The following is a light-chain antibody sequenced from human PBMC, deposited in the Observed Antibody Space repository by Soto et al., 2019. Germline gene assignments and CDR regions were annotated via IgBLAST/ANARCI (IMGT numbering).Light chain of an antibody. CDR3: GTWDSSLSAAV. CDR2: DNN. J-gene: IGLJ7*01. Sequence: QSVLTQPPSVSAAPGQKVTISCSGSSSNIGNNYVSWYQQLPGTAPKLLIYDNNKRPSGIPDRFSGSKSGTSATLAFTGLQAGDEAGYYCGTWDSSLSAAVFGGGTQLTVL. V-gene: IGLV1-51*01. CDR1: SSNIGNNY.